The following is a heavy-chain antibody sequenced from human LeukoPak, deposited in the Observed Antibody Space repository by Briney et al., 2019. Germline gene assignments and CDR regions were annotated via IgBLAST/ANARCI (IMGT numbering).Heavy chain of an antibody. CDR3: ARALGNIVAFYYYYMDV. V-gene: IGHV1-46*01. D-gene: IGHD5-12*01. CDR2: INPSGGST. Sequence: GASVKVSCKASGYTFTSYYIHWVRQAPGRGLEWMGLINPSGGSTNYAQKFQGRVTMTTDTSTSTAYMELRSLRSDDTAVYYCARALGNIVAFYYYYMDVWGKGTTVTISS. CDR1: GYTFTSYY. J-gene: IGHJ6*03.